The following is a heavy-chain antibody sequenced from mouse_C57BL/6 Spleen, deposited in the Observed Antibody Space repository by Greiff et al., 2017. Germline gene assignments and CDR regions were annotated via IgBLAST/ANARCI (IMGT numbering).Heavy chain of an antibody. J-gene: IGHJ2*01. Sequence: VQLQESGPELVKPGASVKISCKASGYAFSSSWMNWVKQRPGTGLEWIGRIYPGDGDTNYNGKFKGQATLTADKSSSTAYMQLSSLTSEDSAVYFCARSDSSGYYFDYWGQGTTLTVSS. CDR1: GYAFSSSW. CDR3: ARSDSSGYYFDY. D-gene: IGHD3-2*02. V-gene: IGHV1-82*01. CDR2: IYPGDGDT.